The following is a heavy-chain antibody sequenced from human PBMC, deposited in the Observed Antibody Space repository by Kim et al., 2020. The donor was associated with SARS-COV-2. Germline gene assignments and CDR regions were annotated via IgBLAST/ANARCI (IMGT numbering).Heavy chain of an antibody. CDR2: ISSSSSYI. Sequence: GGSLILSCAASGFTFSSYSMNWVRQAPGKGLEWVSSISSSSSYIYYADSVKGRFTISRDNAKNSLYLQMNSLRAEDTAVYYCARDFSRVVVTAISDYWGQGTLVTVSS. D-gene: IGHD2-21*02. V-gene: IGHV3-21*01. CDR1: GFTFSSYS. J-gene: IGHJ4*02. CDR3: ARDFSRVVVTAISDY.